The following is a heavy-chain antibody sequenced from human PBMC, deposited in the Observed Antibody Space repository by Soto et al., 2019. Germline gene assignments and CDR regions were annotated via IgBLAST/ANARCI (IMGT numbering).Heavy chain of an antibody. V-gene: IGHV5-51*01. CDR2: IFPGDSET. CDR1: GYKFDNYW. CDR3: ARHRTLFYDSYDYHSYFFDK. Sequence: GESLKISCKASGYKFDNYWIAWVRQLSGKGLEWMGLIFPGDSETKYNPSFQGHVALSVDASAATAFLHWDSLKASDTATYFCARHRTLFYDSYDYHSYFFDKWSPGSQVTVSS. D-gene: IGHD3-22*01. J-gene: IGHJ4*02.